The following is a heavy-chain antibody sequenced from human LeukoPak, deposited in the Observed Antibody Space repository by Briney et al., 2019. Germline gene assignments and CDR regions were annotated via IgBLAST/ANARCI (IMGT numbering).Heavy chain of an antibody. V-gene: IGHV6-1*01. CDR3: ARDGYSSSLYLEY. Sequence: SQTLSLTCAISGDSVSSNTAAGNWTRQSPSRGLEWLGRTNYRSKWYNDYAVSVKSRITINPDTAKNQFSLQLNSVTPEDTAVYYCARDGYSSSLYLEYWGQGTLVTVSS. J-gene: IGHJ4*02. CDR2: TNYRSKWYN. D-gene: IGHD6-13*01. CDR1: GDSVSSNTAA.